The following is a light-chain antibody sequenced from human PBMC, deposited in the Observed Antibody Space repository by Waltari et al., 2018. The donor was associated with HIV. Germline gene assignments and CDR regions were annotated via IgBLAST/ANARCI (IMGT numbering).Light chain of an antibody. Sequence: QSALTQPASVSGSPGQSITISCTGTSSDGGGSNYVSWYQQYAGKAPKLMIYDVSNRPSGVSNRFSGSKSGNTASLTISGLQAEDEADYYCSSYTSSSTLVFGGGTKLTVL. CDR2: DVS. CDR1: SSDGGGSNY. J-gene: IGLJ2*01. CDR3: SSYTSSSTLV. V-gene: IGLV2-14*01.